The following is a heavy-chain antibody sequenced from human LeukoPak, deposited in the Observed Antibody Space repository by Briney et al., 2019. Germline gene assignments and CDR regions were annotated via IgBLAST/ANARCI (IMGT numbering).Heavy chain of an antibody. J-gene: IGHJ4*02. V-gene: IGHV1-69*04. D-gene: IGHD2-2*01. Sequence: SVKVSCKASGGTFSSYAISWVRQAPGQGLEWMGRIIPILGIANYAQTFQGRVTITADKSTSTAYMELSSLRSEDTALYYCARTPPRRYCSSTSCYGSSFDYWGQGTLVTVSS. CDR3: ARTPPRRYCSSTSCYGSSFDY. CDR1: GGTFSSYA. CDR2: IIPILGIA.